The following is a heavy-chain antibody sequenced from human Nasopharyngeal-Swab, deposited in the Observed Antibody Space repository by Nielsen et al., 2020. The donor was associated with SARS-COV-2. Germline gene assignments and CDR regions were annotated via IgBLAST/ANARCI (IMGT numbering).Heavy chain of an antibody. D-gene: IGHD2-2*01. CDR2: INHSGST. J-gene: IGHJ5*02. CDR3: ARHPGYCSSTSCPQPDWFDP. CDR1: GGSFSGYY. Sequence: SETLSLTCAVFGGSFSGYYWSWIRQPPGKGLEWIGEINHSGSTNYNPSLKSRVTISVDTSKNQFSLKLSSVTAADTAVYYCARHPGYCSSTSCPQPDWFDPWGQGTLVTVSS. V-gene: IGHV4-34*01.